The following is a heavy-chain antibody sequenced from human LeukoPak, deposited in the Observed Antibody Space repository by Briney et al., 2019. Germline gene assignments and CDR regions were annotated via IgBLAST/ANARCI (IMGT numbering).Heavy chain of an antibody. CDR1: GYTFTGYY. CDR3: ARGPPFIAAAVKFDY. J-gene: IGHJ4*02. CDR2: INPNSGGT. V-gene: IGHV1-2*02. D-gene: IGHD6-13*01. Sequence: GASVKVSCKASGYTFTGYYMHWVRQAPGQGLEWMGWINPNSGGTNYAQKFQGRVTMTRDTSISTAYMELSRLRSDDTAVYYCARGPPFIAAAVKFDYWGQGTLVTVSS.